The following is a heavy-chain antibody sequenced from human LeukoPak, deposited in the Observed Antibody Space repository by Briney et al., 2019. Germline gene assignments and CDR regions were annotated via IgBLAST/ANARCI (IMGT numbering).Heavy chain of an antibody. D-gene: IGHD3-3*01. Sequence: SETLSLTCTVSGGSISSSSYYWGWIRQPPGKGLEWIGYIYYSGSTNYNPSLKSRVTISVDTSKNQFSLKLSSVTAADTAAYYCARDRAYYDFWSGYYGYYYYMDVWGKGTTVTVSS. J-gene: IGHJ6*03. CDR2: IYYSGST. CDR3: ARDRAYYDFWSGYYGYYYYMDV. CDR1: GGSISSSSYY. V-gene: IGHV4-61*01.